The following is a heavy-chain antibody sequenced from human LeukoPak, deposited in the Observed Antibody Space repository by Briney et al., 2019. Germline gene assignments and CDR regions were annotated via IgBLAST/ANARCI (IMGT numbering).Heavy chain of an antibody. CDR1: GFTFSSYS. J-gene: IGHJ4*02. CDR2: ISSSSSYI. D-gene: IGHD2-15*01. CDR3: ASLYCIGGSCYFTN. Sequence: GGSLRLSCAASGFTFSSYSMNWVRHAPGKGLEWVSSISSSSSYIYYADSLKGRFTISRDNAKNSLYLQMNSLRAEDTAVYYCASLYCIGGSCYFTNWGQGTLVTVSS. V-gene: IGHV3-21*01.